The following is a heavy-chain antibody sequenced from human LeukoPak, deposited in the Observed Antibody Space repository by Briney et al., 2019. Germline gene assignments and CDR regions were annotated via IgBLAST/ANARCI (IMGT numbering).Heavy chain of an antibody. CDR3: ATLGGGSHWGAFDI. D-gene: IGHD1-26*01. CDR1: GYTLTELS. V-gene: IGHV1-24*01. CDR2: FDPEDGET. Sequence: ASVKVSCKVSGYTLTELSMHWVRQAPGKGLEWMGGFDPEDGETIYAQKFQGRVTMTEDTSTDTACMELSSLRSEDTAVYYCATLGGGSHWGAFDIWGQGTMVTVSS. J-gene: IGHJ3*02.